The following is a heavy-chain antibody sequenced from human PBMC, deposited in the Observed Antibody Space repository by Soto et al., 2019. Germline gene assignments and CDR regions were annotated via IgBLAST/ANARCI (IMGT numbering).Heavy chain of an antibody. CDR3: VKGSDVARQELDY. Sequence: QVQLVESGGGVVQPGRSLRLSCAASEFTFSNFGMHWVRQAPGKGLEWVAAISADGSDKYFSGSVKGRFTISRDNSKNTLFLQMNSLRVEETAVYYCVKGSDVARQELDYWGQGTLVTVSS. D-gene: IGHD3-3*01. V-gene: IGHV3-30*18. J-gene: IGHJ4*02. CDR2: ISADGSDK. CDR1: EFTFSNFG.